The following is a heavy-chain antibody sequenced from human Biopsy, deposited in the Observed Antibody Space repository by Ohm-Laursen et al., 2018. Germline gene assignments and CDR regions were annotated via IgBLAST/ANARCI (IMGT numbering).Heavy chain of an antibody. Sequence: GSSVKVSCKASGYTFTTYYIHWVRQAPGQGLEWMGIINPGGNSTAYTQNSQGRVTMTWDTSTTTVYMELSSLRSEDTAVYYCVLASFDYWGQGTLVTVSS. CDR2: INPGGNST. CDR3: VLASFDY. CDR1: GYTFTTYY. J-gene: IGHJ4*02. V-gene: IGHV1-46*01.